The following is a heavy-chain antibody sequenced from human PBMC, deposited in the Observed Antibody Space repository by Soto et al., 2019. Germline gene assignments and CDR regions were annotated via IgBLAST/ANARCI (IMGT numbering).Heavy chain of an antibody. Sequence: GGSLRLSCAASGFTFSSYGMHWVRQAPGKGLEWVAVIWYDGSNKYYADSVKGRFTISRDNSKNTLYLQMNSLRAEDTAVYYCAGHNSSSYYYYYYMDVWGKGTTVTVSS. V-gene: IGHV3-33*01. CDR2: IWYDGSNK. D-gene: IGHD6-6*01. CDR1: GFTFSSYG. J-gene: IGHJ6*03. CDR3: AGHNSSSYYYYYYMDV.